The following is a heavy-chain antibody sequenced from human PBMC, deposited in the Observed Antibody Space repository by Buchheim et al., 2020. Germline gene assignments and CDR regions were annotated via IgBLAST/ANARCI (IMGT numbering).Heavy chain of an antibody. Sequence: QVQLVESGGGVVQPGRSLRLSCAASGFAFSSYAMHWVRQAPGKGLEWVTVISYDGSNKYYADSVKGRFTISRDNSKKTLYLQMSSLRAEDTAIYYCAARSDYWGQGTL. CDR1: GFAFSSYA. V-gene: IGHV3-30-3*01. CDR2: ISYDGSNK. J-gene: IGHJ4*02. CDR3: AARSDY.